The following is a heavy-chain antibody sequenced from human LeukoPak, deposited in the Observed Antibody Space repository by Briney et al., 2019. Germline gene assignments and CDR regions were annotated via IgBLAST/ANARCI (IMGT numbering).Heavy chain of an antibody. CDR3: ARDMFLTGYYRFDY. D-gene: IGHD3-9*01. CDR1: GGSISSSNW. Sequence: SETLSLTCAVSGGSISSSNWGSWVRQPPGKGLEWIGEIYHSGSTNYNPSLKSRVTISVDKSKNQFSLKLSSVTAADTAVYYCARDMFLTGYYRFDYWGQGTLVTVSS. V-gene: IGHV4-4*02. J-gene: IGHJ4*02. CDR2: IYHSGST.